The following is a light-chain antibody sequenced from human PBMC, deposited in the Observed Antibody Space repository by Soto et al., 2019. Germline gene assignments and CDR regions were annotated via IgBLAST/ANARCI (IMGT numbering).Light chain of an antibody. J-gene: IGLJ2*01. V-gene: IGLV2-8*01. Sequence: QSVLTQPPSASGSPGQSVTISCTGTSSDIGYYNYVSWYQQHPGKAPKLMIYEVNNRPSGVPDRFSGSRSGNTASLTVSGLQAEDEASYYCSSHAGRNKYVIFGGGTKVTVL. CDR1: SSDIGYYNY. CDR3: SSHAGRNKYVI. CDR2: EVN.